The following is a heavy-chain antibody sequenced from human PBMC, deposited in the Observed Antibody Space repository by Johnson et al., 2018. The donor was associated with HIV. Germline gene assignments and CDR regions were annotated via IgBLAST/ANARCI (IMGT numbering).Heavy chain of an antibody. D-gene: IGHD4-17*01. V-gene: IGHV3-13*01. Sequence: VQVVESGGGLVQPGGSLRLSCETSGFTLSSYDMHWVRQATGKGLEWVSEIDTAGDTYYPGSVKGRFTTTRENAKNSLYLQMNSLRAEDTALYYCARARYGDLLNLDAFDIWGQGTMVTVSS. CDR2: IDTAGDT. CDR3: ARARYGDLLNLDAFDI. J-gene: IGHJ3*02. CDR1: GFTLSSYD.